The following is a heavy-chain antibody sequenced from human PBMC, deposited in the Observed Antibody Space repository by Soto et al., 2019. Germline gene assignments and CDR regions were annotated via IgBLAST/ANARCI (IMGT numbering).Heavy chain of an antibody. CDR2: INAGNGNT. CDR3: ARSRNSRLYFFDY. Sequence: ASVKVSCKASGYTFTIYTMHWVRQAPGQRLEWMGWINAGNGNTKYSQKFQGRVTISRDDAQNSLYLQMNSLRVEDTALSYCARSRNSRLYFFDYWGRGTLVTVSS. CDR1: GYTFTIYT. V-gene: IGHV1-3*01. D-gene: IGHD3-16*02. J-gene: IGHJ4*02.